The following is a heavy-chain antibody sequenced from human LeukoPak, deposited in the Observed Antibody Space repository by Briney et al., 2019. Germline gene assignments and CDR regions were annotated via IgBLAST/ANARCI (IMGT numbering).Heavy chain of an antibody. D-gene: IGHD3-3*01. CDR3: AGAPRTRTIFGVVIGFDP. CDR2: INHSGST. V-gene: IGHV4-34*01. J-gene: IGHJ5*02. Sequence: PSETLSLTCAVYGGSFSGYYWSWIRQPPGKGLEWIGEINHSGSTNYNPSLKSRVTISVDTSKNQFSLKLSSVTAADTAVYYCAGAPRTRTIFGVVIGFDPWGQGTLVTVSS. CDR1: GGSFSGYY.